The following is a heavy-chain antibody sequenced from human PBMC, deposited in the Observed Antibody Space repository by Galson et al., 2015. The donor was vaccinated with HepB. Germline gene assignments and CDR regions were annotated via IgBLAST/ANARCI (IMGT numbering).Heavy chain of an antibody. CDR2: TYYRSKWYN. J-gene: IGHJ4*02. CDR3: ARDGPRSGYDAEGFDY. D-gene: IGHD5-12*01. V-gene: IGHV6-1*01. CDR1: GDSVSSNSAA. Sequence: CAISGDSVSSNSAACNWIRQSPSRGLEWLGRTYYRSKWYNDYAVSVKSRITINPDTSKNQFSLQMNSVTPEDTAVYYCARDGPRSGYDAEGFDYWGQGTLVTVSS.